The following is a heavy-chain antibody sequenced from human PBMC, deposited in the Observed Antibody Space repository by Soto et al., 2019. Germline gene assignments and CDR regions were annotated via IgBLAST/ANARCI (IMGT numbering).Heavy chain of an antibody. V-gene: IGHV1-2*02. CDR2: INPQTGGT. CDR3: ARERNRVISDGMDV. J-gene: IGHJ6*02. Sequence: QVQLVQSGAEVKTPGASVRVSCKASGYTFTGYYIHWVREAPGQGLEWMGWINPQTGGTSYAQKFQCRVTLSRDTSVNTAYLELTSVRFGDAAVYFCARERNRVISDGMDVWGQGTMVTVAS. CDR1: GYTFTGYY. D-gene: IGHD2-21*01.